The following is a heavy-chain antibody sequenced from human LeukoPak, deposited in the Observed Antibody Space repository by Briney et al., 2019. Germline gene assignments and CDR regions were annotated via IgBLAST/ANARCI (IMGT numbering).Heavy chain of an antibody. J-gene: IGHJ4*02. CDR3: AKGSGSYYANLAFDY. D-gene: IGHD3-10*01. Sequence: GGSLRLSCAASGFTFSSYAMSWVRQAPGKGLEWVSGISWNSVSIDYADSVKGRFTISRDNAKNSLYLQMNSLRAEDTALYYCAKGSGSYYANLAFDYWGQGTLVTVSS. CDR1: GFTFSSYA. V-gene: IGHV3-9*01. CDR2: ISWNSVSI.